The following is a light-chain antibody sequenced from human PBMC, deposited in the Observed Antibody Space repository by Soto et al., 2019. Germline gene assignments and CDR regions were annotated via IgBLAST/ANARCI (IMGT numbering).Light chain of an antibody. CDR2: AAS. Sequence: DIQMSQSPSSLSASVGDSVTITCRASQTIKNYLNWYQQKPGKAPKLLIYAASSLQSGVPSRFSGSGSGTDFTLTISSLQPEDFATYYCQQSYSTPPTFGQGTKVDIK. CDR3: QQSYSTPPT. J-gene: IGKJ1*01. CDR1: QTIKNY. V-gene: IGKV1-39*01.